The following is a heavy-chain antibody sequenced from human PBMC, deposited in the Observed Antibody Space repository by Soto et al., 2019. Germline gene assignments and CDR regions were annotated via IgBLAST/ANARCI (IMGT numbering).Heavy chain of an antibody. CDR1: GFTFSSYA. CDR2: ISGSGDSA. Sequence: EEQLLESGGALVQPGGSLRLSCAASGFTFSSYAMNWVRQAPGKGLEWVAAISGSGDSAYYADSVKGRFTISRDNSRNTLYLQMDSLRAEDTALYYCSNPPVSIFGLLTGVQSLQHYGMDVWGQGTTVTVSS. V-gene: IGHV3-23*01. J-gene: IGHJ6*02. D-gene: IGHD3-3*01. CDR3: SNPPVSIFGLLTGVQSLQHYGMDV.